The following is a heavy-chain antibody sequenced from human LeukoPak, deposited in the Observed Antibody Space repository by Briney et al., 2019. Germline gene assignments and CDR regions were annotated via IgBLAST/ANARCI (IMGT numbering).Heavy chain of an antibody. CDR2: IYYSGST. D-gene: IGHD6-19*01. J-gene: IGHJ4*02. Sequence: ASETLSLTCTVSGGSISSSSYYWGWIRQPPGKGLEWIGSIYYSGSTYYNPSLKSRATISVDTSKNQFSLKLSSVTAADTAVYYCARGIGWYSPRYFDYWGQGTLVTVSS. CDR3: ARGIGWYSPRYFDY. V-gene: IGHV4-39*07. CDR1: GGSISSSSYY.